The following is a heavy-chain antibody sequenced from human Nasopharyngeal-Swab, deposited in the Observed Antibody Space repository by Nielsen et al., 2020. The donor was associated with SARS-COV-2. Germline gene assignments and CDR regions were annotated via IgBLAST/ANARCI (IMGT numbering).Heavy chain of an antibody. D-gene: IGHD3-22*01. CDR1: GFAFTDYS. CDR3: VKDLRRIVVSEADY. CDR2: ITSSSSTR. V-gene: IGHV3-48*01. Sequence: GESLKISCAASGFAFTDYSMDWVRQAPGKGLEWVSYITSSSSTRYYADSVKGRFTISRDNSKNTLYLQMSSLRAEDTAVYYCVKDLRRIVVSEADYWGQGTLVTVSP. J-gene: IGHJ4*02.